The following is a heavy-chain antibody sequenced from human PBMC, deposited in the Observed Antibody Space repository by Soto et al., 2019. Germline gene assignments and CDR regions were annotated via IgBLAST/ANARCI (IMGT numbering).Heavy chain of an antibody. J-gene: IGHJ3*02. D-gene: IGHD2-15*01. CDR3: AREVVVVVAATVSHAFDI. CDR2: IKQDGSEK. Sequence: PGGSLRLSCAASGFPFSSYWMSWVRQAPGKGLEWVANIKQDGSEKYYVDSVKGRFTISRDNAKNSLYLQMNSLRAEDTAVYYCAREVVVVVAATVSHAFDIWGQGTMVTVSS. CDR1: GFPFSSYW. V-gene: IGHV3-7*01.